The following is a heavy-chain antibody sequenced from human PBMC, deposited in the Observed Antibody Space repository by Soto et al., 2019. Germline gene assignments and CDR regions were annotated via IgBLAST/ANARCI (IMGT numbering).Heavy chain of an antibody. CDR3: AVTYYYYGMDV. Sequence: SETLSLTCAVYGGSFSGYYWSWIRQPPGKGLEWIGEINHSGSTDYNPSLKSRVTISVDTSKNQFSLKLSSVTAADTAVYYCAVTYYYYGMDVWGQGTTVTVSS. CDR2: INHSGST. CDR1: GGSFSGYY. D-gene: IGHD2-21*02. J-gene: IGHJ6*02. V-gene: IGHV4-34*01.